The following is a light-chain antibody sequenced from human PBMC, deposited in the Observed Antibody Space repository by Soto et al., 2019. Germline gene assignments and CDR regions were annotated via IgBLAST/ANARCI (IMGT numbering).Light chain of an antibody. CDR1: QNVGTF. CDR3: LQRNNWPPWT. V-gene: IGKV3-11*01. CDR2: DAS. Sequence: TPAPATLSLSPGERATLSLRASQNVGTFLAWYQLKPGQAPRLVIYDASNRAAGIPDRFSGSGSGTDFTLTISGLEPEDFALYYCLQRNNWPPWTFGQGTKVDIK. J-gene: IGKJ1*01.